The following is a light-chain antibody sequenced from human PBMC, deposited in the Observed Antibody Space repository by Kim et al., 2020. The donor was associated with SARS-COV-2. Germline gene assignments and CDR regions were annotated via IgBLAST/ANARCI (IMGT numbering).Light chain of an antibody. V-gene: IGKV3D-15*01. CDR1: QSVSNN. Sequence: EIVMKQSPATLSVSTGERATLSCRASQSVSNNLAWFQQKPGQAPRLLIYGTSTRTTGIPARFSGSGSGTVFNLTISSLLSEDSAVYYCQQYNHWYTFGQGTKLEI. J-gene: IGKJ2*01. CDR3: QQYNHWYT. CDR2: GTS.